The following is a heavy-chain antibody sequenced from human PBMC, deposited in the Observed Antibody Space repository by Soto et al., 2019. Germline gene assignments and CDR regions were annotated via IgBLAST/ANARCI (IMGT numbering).Heavy chain of an antibody. J-gene: IGHJ4*02. CDR2: LYWDGDK. V-gene: IGHV2-5*02. D-gene: IGHD1-7*01. Sequence: QITLRESGPTLVKPTQTLILTCTFSGFSLGTSGEGVSWSRQPPRKALEWLATLYWDGDKRYSPSLRSRLTISKDTSESQVVLTMTNMDAADTATYFCAHRKRTITVATYFDYWGLGSLVTVSS. CDR1: GFSLGTSGEG. CDR3: AHRKRTITVATYFDY.